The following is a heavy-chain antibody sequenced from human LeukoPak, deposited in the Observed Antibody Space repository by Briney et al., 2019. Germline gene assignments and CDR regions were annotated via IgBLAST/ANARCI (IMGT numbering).Heavy chain of an antibody. Sequence: GGSLRLSCEASGFTFNTYSMNWARQAPGKGLEWVSSIDSSGGYMFYADSVKGRFIISRDNAKDSLYLQMDSLRVEDTAVYYCLRGDRRDYWGQGTLVTVSS. CDR1: GFTFNTYS. CDR3: LRGDRRDY. CDR2: IDSSGGYM. J-gene: IGHJ4*02. V-gene: IGHV3-21*06.